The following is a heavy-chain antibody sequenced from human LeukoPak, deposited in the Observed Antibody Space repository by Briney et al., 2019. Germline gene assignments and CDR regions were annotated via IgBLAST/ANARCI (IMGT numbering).Heavy chain of an antibody. V-gene: IGHV3-48*01. D-gene: IGHD5-12*01. CDR1: GFTFSSYS. CDR2: ISSSSSTI. CDR3: ASRGLVAGGY. J-gene: IGHJ4*02. Sequence: PGGSLRLPCAASGFTFSSYSINWVRQAPGKGLEWVSFISSSSSTIYYADSVKGRFTISRDNSKNTLYLQMNSLRAEDTAVYYCASRGLVAGGYWGQGTLVTVSS.